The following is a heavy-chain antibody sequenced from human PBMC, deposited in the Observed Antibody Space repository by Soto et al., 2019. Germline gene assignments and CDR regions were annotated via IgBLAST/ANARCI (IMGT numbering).Heavy chain of an antibody. V-gene: IGHV1-2*04. CDR2: INPNSGGT. J-gene: IGHJ4*02. D-gene: IGHD2-15*01. CDR1: GYTFTGYY. CDR3: ARDRCSGGSCYSCDY. Sequence: ASVKVSCKASGYTFTGYYMHWVRQAPGQGLEWMGWINPNSGGTNYAQKFQGWVTMTRDTSISTAYMELSRLRSDDTAVYYCARDRCSGGSCYSCDYWGQGTLVTVSS.